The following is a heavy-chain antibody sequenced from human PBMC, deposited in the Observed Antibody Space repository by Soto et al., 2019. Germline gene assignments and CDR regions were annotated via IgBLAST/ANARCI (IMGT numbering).Heavy chain of an antibody. Sequence: HPGGSLRLSCAASGFTFSSYAMHWVRQAPGKGLEWVAVISYDGSNKYYADSVKGRFTISRDNSKNTLYLQMNSLRAEDTAVYYCARAVYHASSNGWGQGTLVTVSS. D-gene: IGHD5-18*01. J-gene: IGHJ4*02. V-gene: IGHV3-30-3*01. CDR2: ISYDGSNK. CDR3: ARAVYHASSNG. CDR1: GFTFSSYA.